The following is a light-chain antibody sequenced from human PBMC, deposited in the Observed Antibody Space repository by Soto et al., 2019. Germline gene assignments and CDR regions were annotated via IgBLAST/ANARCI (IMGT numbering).Light chain of an antibody. CDR1: QSVTTY. CDR3: QQRLNWPPG. V-gene: IGKV3-11*01. J-gene: IGKJ1*01. Sequence: FFLPQSPYTLSLSPGERPTLTGVASQSVTTYIAWYQQRPGQAPRLLIYEASNRATGVPARFSGSRSGTDFTLTISDLEPADFGLYYCQQRLNWPPGFGQGTKVDIK. CDR2: EAS.